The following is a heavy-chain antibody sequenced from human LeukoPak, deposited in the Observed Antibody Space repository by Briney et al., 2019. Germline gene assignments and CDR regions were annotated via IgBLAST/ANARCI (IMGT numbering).Heavy chain of an antibody. CDR1: GGSFSGYY. CDR3: ARGAHLPYSSSWYNY. D-gene: IGHD6-13*01. Sequence: SETLSLTCAVYGGSFSGYYWSWIRQPPGKGLEWIGEINHSGSTNYNPSLKSRVTISVDTSKNQFSLKLSSVTAADTAVYYCARGAHLPYSSSWYNYWGQGTLVTVSS. V-gene: IGHV4-34*01. J-gene: IGHJ4*02. CDR2: INHSGST.